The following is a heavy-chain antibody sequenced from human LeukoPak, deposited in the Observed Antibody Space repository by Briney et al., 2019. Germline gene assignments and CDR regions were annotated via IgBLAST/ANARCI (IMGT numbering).Heavy chain of an antibody. V-gene: IGHV1-46*01. CDR1: GYTFTRYN. J-gene: IGHJ3*02. D-gene: IGHD3-22*01. CDR2: INPSGGSR. Sequence: ASVKVSCKASGYTFTRYNMHWVRQAPGQGLEWMGIINPSGGSRTYAQKFQGRVTMTRDMSTSTVYMELSSLRSEDTAVYYCARPYTYYDSSGAGAFDIWGQGTMVTVSS. CDR3: ARPYTYYDSSGAGAFDI.